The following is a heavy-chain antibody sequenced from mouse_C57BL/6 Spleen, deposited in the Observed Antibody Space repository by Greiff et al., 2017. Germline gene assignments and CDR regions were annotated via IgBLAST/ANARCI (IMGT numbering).Heavy chain of an antibody. V-gene: IGHV1-64*01. J-gene: IGHJ4*01. D-gene: IGHD1-1*01. CDR3: ARGDYYGSGYGYAMDY. Sequence: QVQLQQPGAELVKPGASVKLSCKASGYTFTSYWMHWVKQRPGQGLEWIGMIHPNSGSTNYNEKFKSKATLTVDKSSSTAYMQLSSLTSEDSAVYYCARGDYYGSGYGYAMDYWGQGTSVTVSS. CDR2: IHPNSGST. CDR1: GYTFTSYW.